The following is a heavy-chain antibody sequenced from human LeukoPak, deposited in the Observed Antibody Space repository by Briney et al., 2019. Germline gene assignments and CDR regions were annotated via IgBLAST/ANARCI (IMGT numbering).Heavy chain of an antibody. CDR1: GLSFSNYA. CDR2: ISGRGANT. Sequence: GGSLRLSCAASGLSFSNYAMSWVRQAPGKGLEWVSAISGRGANTYYADSVKGRFTISRDNSKNTLYMQMNSLRAEDTAVYYCAKAVVIVPTATPFDYWGQGTLVTVSS. CDR3: AKAVVIVPTATPFDY. J-gene: IGHJ4*02. V-gene: IGHV3-23*01. D-gene: IGHD2-2*01.